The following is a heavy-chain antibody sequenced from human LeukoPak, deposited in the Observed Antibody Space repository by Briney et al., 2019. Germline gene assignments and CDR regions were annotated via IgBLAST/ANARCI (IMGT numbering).Heavy chain of an antibody. CDR3: AREAWSSSSNWFDP. D-gene: IGHD6-13*01. V-gene: IGHV3-7*01. Sequence: GGSLRLSCAASGFTFSSYSMNWVRQAPGKGLEWVANIKQDGSEKYYVDSVKGRFTISRDNAKNSLYLQMNSLRAEDMAVYYCAREAWSSSSNWFDPWGQGTLVTVSS. CDR2: IKQDGSEK. J-gene: IGHJ5*02. CDR1: GFTFSSYS.